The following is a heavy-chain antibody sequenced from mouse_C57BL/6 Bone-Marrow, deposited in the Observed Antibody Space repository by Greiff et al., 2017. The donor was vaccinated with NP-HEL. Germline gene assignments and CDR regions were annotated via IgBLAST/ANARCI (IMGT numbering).Heavy chain of an antibody. J-gene: IGHJ2*01. D-gene: IGHD1-1*01. CDR2: IYPRSGNT. V-gene: IGHV1-81*01. CDR3: ARKIKTVVIDY. CDR1: GYTFPSYG. Sequence: VHLVESGAELARPGASVKLSCKASGYTFPSYGISWVKQRTGQGLEWIGEIYPRSGNTYYNEKFKGQATLTADKASSTAYMERRSLTSEDSAVYGCARKIKTVVIDYWDEGTTLTVSS.